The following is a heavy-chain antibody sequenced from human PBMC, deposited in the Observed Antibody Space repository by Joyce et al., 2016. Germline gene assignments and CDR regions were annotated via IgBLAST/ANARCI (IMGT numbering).Heavy chain of an antibody. CDR2: SNPADSYT. J-gene: IGHJ5*02. CDR3: MKHQEQWLES. V-gene: IGHV5-51*01. Sequence: EVQLVQSGGEIKKPGESLKISCKGSGYSFSSYWIGWVRQKPGKGLERMGISNPADSYTRYSPSFQGHVTFSVDRSINTAYLQWRSLKASDTAIYYCMKHQEQWLESWGQGTLVTVSS. CDR1: GYSFSSYW. D-gene: IGHD6-19*01.